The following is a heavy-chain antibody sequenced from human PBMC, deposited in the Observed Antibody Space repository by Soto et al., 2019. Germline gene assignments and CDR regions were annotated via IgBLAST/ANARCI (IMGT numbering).Heavy chain of an antibody. CDR2: ISWNSGSI. CDR3: AKGATPLLWFGESYYYYYRDV. Sequence: GGSLRLSCAASGFTFDDYAMHWVRQAPGKGLEWVSGISWNSGSIGYADSVKGRFTISRDNAKNSLYLQMNSLRAEDTALYYCAKGATPLLWFGESYYYYYRDVWGKGTTVTVSS. CDR1: GFTFDDYA. D-gene: IGHD3-10*01. V-gene: IGHV3-9*01. J-gene: IGHJ6*03.